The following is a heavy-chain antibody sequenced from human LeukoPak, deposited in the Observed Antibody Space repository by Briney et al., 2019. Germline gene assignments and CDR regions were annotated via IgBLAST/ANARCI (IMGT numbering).Heavy chain of an antibody. CDR2: IRNKANRYTT. J-gene: IGHJ4*02. CDR1: GFTFSDHH. Sequence: GGSLRLSCAASGFTFSDHHVDWVRQAPGEGLEWVARIRNKANRYTTEYAASVKGRFTISRDNAKDSLYLQMNSLRDEDTAVYYCARSVAHFDYWGQGTLVSVSS. D-gene: IGHD5-12*01. CDR3: ARSVAHFDY. V-gene: IGHV3-72*01.